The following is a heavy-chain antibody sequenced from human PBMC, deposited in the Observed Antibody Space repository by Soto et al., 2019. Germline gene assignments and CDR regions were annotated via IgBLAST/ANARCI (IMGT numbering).Heavy chain of an antibody. CDR1: GGSISSSRYR. CDR2: IYYSGST. V-gene: IGHV4-39*01. Sequence: QLQLQESGPGLVKPSETLSLICTVSGGSISSSRYRWGWVRQPPGKGLEWIGTIYYSGSTHYNPSLTSRVPMSVDTSKSQFSLRLNSVTAADTAVYYCATVDGLGVVTPFMDYWGQGPLVTVSA. D-gene: IGHD3-3*01. J-gene: IGHJ4*02. CDR3: ATVDGLGVVTPFMDY.